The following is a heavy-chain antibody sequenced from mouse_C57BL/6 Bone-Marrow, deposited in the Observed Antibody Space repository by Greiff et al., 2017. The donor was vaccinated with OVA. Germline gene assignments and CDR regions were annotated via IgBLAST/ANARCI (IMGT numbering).Heavy chain of an antibody. V-gene: IGHV1-19*01. Sequence: DVKLQESGPVLVKPGASVKMSCKASGYTFTDYYMNWVKQSHGKSLEWIGVINPYNGGTSYNQKFKGKATLTVDKSSSTAYMELNSLTSEDSAVYYCATIYYGNYRYFDVWGTGTTVTVSS. CDR3: ATIYYGNYRYFDV. CDR1: GYTFTDYY. CDR2: INPYNGGT. D-gene: IGHD2-1*01. J-gene: IGHJ1*03.